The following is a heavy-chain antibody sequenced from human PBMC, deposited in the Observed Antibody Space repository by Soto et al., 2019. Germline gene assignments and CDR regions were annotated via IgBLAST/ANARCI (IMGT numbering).Heavy chain of an antibody. CDR1: GGSISSSSFH. Sequence: PSETLSLTCTVSGGSISSSSFHWGWIRQPPGKGLEWIGSNSGSTYYSPSLKSRVTISVDTSKNQFSLKLSSVTAADTAVYYCARRERAAGTDWWFDPWGQGTLVT. V-gene: IGHV4-39*01. J-gene: IGHJ5*02. CDR2: NSGST. CDR3: ARRERAAGTDWWFDP. D-gene: IGHD6-13*01.